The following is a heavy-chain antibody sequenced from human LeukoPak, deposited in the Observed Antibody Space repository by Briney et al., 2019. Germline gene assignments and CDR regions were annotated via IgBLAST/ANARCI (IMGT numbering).Heavy chain of an antibody. J-gene: IGHJ6*03. V-gene: IGHV3-66*01. Sequence: GGSLRLSCAASEFSVGSNYMTWVRQAPGKGLEWVSLIYSGGSTYYADSVKGRFTISRDNSKNTLYLQMNSPRAEDTAVYYCAKAGKVGYCSSTSCYSDYYYYYMDVWGKGTTVTISS. CDR3: AKAGKVGYCSSTSCYSDYYYYYMDV. CDR1: EFSVGSNY. D-gene: IGHD2-2*01. CDR2: IYSGGST.